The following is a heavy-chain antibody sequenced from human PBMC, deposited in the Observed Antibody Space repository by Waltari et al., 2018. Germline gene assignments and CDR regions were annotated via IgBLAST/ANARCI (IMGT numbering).Heavy chain of an antibody. V-gene: IGHV3-23*01. CDR3: AKERGVDTAMVTEFDY. CDR2: ISGSGGST. D-gene: IGHD5-18*01. J-gene: IGHJ4*02. Sequence: EVQLLESGGGLVQPGGSLRLSCAASGFTFSSYAMSWFRQAPGKGLEWVSAISGSGGSTYYADSVKGRFTISRDNSKNTLYLQMNSLRAEDTAVYYCAKERGVDTAMVTEFDYWGQGTLVTVSS. CDR1: GFTFSSYA.